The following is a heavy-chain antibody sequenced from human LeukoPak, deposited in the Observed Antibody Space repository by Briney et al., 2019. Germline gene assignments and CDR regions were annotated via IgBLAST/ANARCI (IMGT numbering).Heavy chain of an antibody. CDR2: ISYDGSNK. CDR1: GFTFSSYG. V-gene: IGHV3-30*18. J-gene: IGHJ4*02. Sequence: PGGSLRLSCAASGFTFSSYGMHWVRQAPGKGLEWVAVISYDGSNKYYADSVKGRFTISRDNSKNTLYLQMNSLRAEDTAVYYCAKTDIVVVPAAPMTDYWGQGTLVTVSS. D-gene: IGHD2-2*01. CDR3: AKTDIVVVPAAPMTDY.